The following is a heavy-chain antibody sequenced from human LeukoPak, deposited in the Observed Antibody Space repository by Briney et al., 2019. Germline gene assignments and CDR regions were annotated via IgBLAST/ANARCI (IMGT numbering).Heavy chain of an antibody. D-gene: IGHD3-22*01. V-gene: IGHV6-1*01. CDR1: GDSVSSNSAA. CDR3: ARGAYYYDSSGSPLDY. CDR2: TYYRSKWYN. Sequence: SQTLSLTCAISGDSVSSNSAAWNWIRQSPSRGLEWLGRTYYRSKWYNDYAVSVKSRITINPDTSKNQFSLQLNSVTPEDTAVYYCARGAYYYDSSGSPLDYWGQGTLVTVS. J-gene: IGHJ4*02.